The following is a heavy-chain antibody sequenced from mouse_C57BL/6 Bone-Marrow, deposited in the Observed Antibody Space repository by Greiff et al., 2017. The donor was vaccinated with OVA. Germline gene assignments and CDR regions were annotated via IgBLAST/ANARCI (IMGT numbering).Heavy chain of an antibody. CDR3: ARYGCWYYCGY. CDR2: ILPGSGST. D-gene: IGHD2-2*01. Sequence: VQLQQSGAELMKPGASVKLSCKASGYTFTGYWIEWVKQRPGHGLEWIGEILPGSGSTNYNEKFKVKATFTADTSSNTAYMQLSSLTTEDSAIYDCARYGCWYYCGYWDRGTALTVTS. V-gene: IGHV1-9*01. J-gene: IGHJ2*01. CDR1: GYTFTGYW.